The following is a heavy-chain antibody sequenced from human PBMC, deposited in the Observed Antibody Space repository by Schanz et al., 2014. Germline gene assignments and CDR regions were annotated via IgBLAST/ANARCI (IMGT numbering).Heavy chain of an antibody. D-gene: IGHD2-2*01. CDR2: INPSSGTA. V-gene: IGHV1-46*03. J-gene: IGHJ5*02. Sequence: QVQLVQSGAEVKKPGVSVKVSCKASGYTFTTYYIHWVRQAPGQGLEWMGKINPSSGTARIAQNFQGRLAVTRDTSTSTVNMELSGLRSEDTAVYYCARGGFFDSASCDTWGQGTLVTVSS. CDR1: GYTFTTYY. CDR3: ARGGFFDSASCDT.